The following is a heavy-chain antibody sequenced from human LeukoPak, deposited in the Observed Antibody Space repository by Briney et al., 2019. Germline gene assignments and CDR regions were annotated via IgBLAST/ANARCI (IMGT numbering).Heavy chain of an antibody. J-gene: IGHJ4*02. CDR1: GFTFSDYY. CDR3: AKVLHPYYFDY. CDR2: ISSSGSTI. D-gene: IGHD1-26*01. V-gene: IGHV3-11*04. Sequence: GSLRLSCAASGFTFSDYYMSWIRQAPGKGLEWVSYISSSGSTIYYADSVKGRFTISRDNAKNSLYLQMNSLRAEDTAVYYCAKVLHPYYFDYWGQGTLVTVSS.